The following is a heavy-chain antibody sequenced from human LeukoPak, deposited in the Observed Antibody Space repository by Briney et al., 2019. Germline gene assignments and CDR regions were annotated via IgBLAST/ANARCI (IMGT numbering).Heavy chain of an antibody. CDR2: IKSKTDGGTT. CDR3: TTVWPSGGYPSDY. J-gene: IGHJ4*02. Sequence: GGSLRLSCAASGFTFSNAWMTWVRQAPGKGLEWVGRIKSKTDGGTTDYAAPVKGRFTISRDDSKDTLYLQVNSLKIEDTAVHYCTTVWPSGGYPSDYWGQGTLVTVSS. V-gene: IGHV3-15*01. D-gene: IGHD1-26*01. CDR1: GFTFSNAW.